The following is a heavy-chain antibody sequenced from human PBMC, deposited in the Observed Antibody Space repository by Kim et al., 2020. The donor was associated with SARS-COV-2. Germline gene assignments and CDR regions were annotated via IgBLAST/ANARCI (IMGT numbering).Heavy chain of an antibody. D-gene: IGHD5-18*01. CDR1: GGTFSSYA. CDR2: IIPIFGTA. Sequence: SVKVSCKASGGTFSSYAISWVRQAPGQGLEWMGGIIPIFGTANYAQKFQGRVTITADESTSTAYMELSSLRSEDTAVYYCARSGGGYSYGPPFDLDYWGQGTLVTVSS. CDR3: ARSGGGYSYGPPFDLDY. V-gene: IGHV1-69*13. J-gene: IGHJ4*02.